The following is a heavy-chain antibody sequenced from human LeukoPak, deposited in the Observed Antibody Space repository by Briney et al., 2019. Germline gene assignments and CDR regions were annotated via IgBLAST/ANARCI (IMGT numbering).Heavy chain of an antibody. J-gene: IGHJ4*02. CDR1: GFTFSSYG. CDR3: ARDKPPPYYYDSSGIFDY. CDR2: IWYDGSNK. Sequence: GGSLRLSCAASGFTFSSYGMHWVRRAPGKGLEWVAVIWYDGSNKYYADSVKGRFTISRGNSKNTLYLQMNSLRAEDTAVYYCARDKPPPYYYDSSGIFDYWGQGTLVTVSS. D-gene: IGHD3-22*01. V-gene: IGHV3-33*01.